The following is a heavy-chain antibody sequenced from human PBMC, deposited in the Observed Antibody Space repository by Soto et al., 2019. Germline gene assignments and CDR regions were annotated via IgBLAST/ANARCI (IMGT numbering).Heavy chain of an antibody. V-gene: IGHV4-59*08. Sequence: SETLSLTCTVSGGSISSYYWSWIRQPPGKGLEWIGYIYYSGSTNYNPSLKSRVTISVDTSKNQFSLKLSSVTAADTAVYYCARLSSSWHGMDVWGQGTTVTVSS. D-gene: IGHD6-13*01. J-gene: IGHJ6*02. CDR3: ARLSSSWHGMDV. CDR2: IYYSGST. CDR1: GGSISSYY.